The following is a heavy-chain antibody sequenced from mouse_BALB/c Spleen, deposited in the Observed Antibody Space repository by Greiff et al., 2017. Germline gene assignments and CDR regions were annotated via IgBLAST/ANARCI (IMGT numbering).Heavy chain of an antibody. Sequence: VQVEESGAELARPGASVMLSCKVSGYTFTRYWVLWVKQRPGQGLEWIGAIYPGDGDTRYTQKFKSKATLTADKSSSTAYMQLSSLASEDSAVYYCARSGHRYGFAYWGQGTLVTVSA. CDR3: ARSGHRYGFAY. J-gene: IGHJ3*01. V-gene: IGHV1-87*01. CDR1: GYTFTRYW. CDR2: IYPGDGDT. D-gene: IGHD2-14*01.